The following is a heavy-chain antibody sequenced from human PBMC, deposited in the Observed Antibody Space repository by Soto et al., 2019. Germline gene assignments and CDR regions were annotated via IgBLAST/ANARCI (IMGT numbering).Heavy chain of an antibody. CDR3: ARDRGYDFWSGYYYYGMDV. CDR2: ISAYNGNT. V-gene: IGHV1-18*04. D-gene: IGHD3-3*01. Sequence: ASVKVSCKASGYTFTSSGISWVRQAPGQGLEWMGWISAYNGNTNYAQKLQGRVTMTTDTSTSTAYMELRSLRSDDTAVYYCARDRGYDFWSGYYYYGMDVWGQGTTVTV. CDR1: GYTFTSSG. J-gene: IGHJ6*02.